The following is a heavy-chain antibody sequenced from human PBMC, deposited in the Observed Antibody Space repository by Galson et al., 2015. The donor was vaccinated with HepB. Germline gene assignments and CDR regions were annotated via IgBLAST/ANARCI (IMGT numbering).Heavy chain of an antibody. J-gene: IGHJ4*02. CDR2: ISASGINT. V-gene: IGHV3-23*01. Sequence: SLRLSCAASGFTFTNYAMSWVRQAPGKGLEWVSAISASGINTYYADSVKGRFTVSRDNSRDTLYLQMNSLRAVDTATYYCAKDLTIAVDAIDYWGQGTLVTVSS. D-gene: IGHD6-19*01. CDR3: AKDLTIAVDAIDY. CDR1: GFTFTNYA.